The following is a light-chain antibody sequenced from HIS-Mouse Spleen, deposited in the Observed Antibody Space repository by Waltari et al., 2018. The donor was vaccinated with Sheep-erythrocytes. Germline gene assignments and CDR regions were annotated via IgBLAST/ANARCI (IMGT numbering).Light chain of an antibody. CDR1: TLGDKY. J-gene: IGLJ3*02. V-gene: IGLV3-1*01. CDR2: QDS. CDR3: QAWDSSSWV. Sequence: SYELTQPPSVSVSPGQTASITRSGATLGDKYACWYQQKPGQSPVLVIYQDSKRPSGIPKRFSGSNCGNTATLTISGTQAMDEADYYCQAWDSSSWVFGGGTKLTVL.